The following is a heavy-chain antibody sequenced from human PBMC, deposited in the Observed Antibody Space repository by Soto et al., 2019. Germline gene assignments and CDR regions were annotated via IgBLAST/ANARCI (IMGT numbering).Heavy chain of an antibody. CDR1: GFTVSYNY. CDR3: ARGYFDL. CDR2: IYSGGST. V-gene: IGHV3-53*04. Sequence: EVQLVESGGDLVQPGGSLRLSCAASGFTVSYNYMSWVRQAPGKGLEWVSVIYSGGSTYYADSMKGRFTISRHNSETTLYLQMNSLRAEDTAIYYCARGYFDLWGRGTLVTVSS. J-gene: IGHJ2*01.